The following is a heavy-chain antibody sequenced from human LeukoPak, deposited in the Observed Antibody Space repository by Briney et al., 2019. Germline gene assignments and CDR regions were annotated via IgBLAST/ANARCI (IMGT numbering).Heavy chain of an antibody. Sequence: ASETLSLTCTVSGGSISSCYWSWIRQPPGKGLEWIGYIYYSGSTNYNPSLKSRVTISVDTSKNQFSLKLSSVTAADTAVYYCARHRKEEMATRRYAFDIWGQGTMVTVSS. J-gene: IGHJ3*02. V-gene: IGHV4-59*08. CDR3: ARHRKEEMATRRYAFDI. CDR1: GGSISSCY. CDR2: IYYSGST. D-gene: IGHD5-24*01.